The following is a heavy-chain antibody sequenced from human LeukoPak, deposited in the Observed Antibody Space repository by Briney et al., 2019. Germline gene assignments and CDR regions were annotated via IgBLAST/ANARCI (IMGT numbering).Heavy chain of an antibody. Sequence: SETLSLTCTVSGGSITSSGFYWGWIRQPPGKGLEWIGNIYYGGSAYYNPSLKSRVTISVDTSKNQFSLKLSPVTAADTAVYYCARQPNIVVVDNWFDPWGQGTLVAVSS. CDR1: GGSITSSGFY. CDR3: ARQPNIVVVDNWFDP. CDR2: IYYGGSA. J-gene: IGHJ5*02. D-gene: IGHD2-15*01. V-gene: IGHV4-39*07.